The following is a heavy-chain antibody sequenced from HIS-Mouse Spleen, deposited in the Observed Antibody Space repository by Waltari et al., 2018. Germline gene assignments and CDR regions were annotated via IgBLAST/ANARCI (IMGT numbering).Heavy chain of an antibody. V-gene: IGHV3-30-3*01. J-gene: IGHJ4*02. CDR1: GFTFSSYA. D-gene: IGHD1-20*01. CDR2: IYDNGSNK. CDR3: ARDHRNNWAIRD. Sequence: QVQLVESGGGVVQPGRSLRLSCAAAGFTFSSYAMHWVRQAPGKRLEWVAVIYDNGSNKTYESSVKDHLPSSRENTKTKLYLQMNSLRAEDTAVYYWARDHRNNWAIRDWGQGTLVTVSS.